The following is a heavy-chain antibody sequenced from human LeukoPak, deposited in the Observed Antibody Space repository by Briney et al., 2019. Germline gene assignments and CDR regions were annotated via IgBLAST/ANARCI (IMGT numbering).Heavy chain of an antibody. CDR3: AREFTMIVGGSLGY. CDR1: GYTFTSYG. V-gene: IGHV1-18*01. CDR2: ISAYNGNT. J-gene: IGHJ4*02. Sequence: GASVKVSCKASGYTFTSYGISWVRQAPGQGLEWMGWISAYNGNTNYAQKLQGRVTMTTDTSTSTAYMELRSLRSDDTAVYYCAREFTMIVGGSLGYWGQGTLVTVSS. D-gene: IGHD3-22*01.